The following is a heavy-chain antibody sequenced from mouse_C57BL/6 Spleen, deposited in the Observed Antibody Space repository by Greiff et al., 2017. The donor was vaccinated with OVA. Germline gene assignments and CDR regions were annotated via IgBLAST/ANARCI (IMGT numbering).Heavy chain of an antibody. CDR1: GYTFTSYW. Sequence: QVQLQQSGAELAKPGASVKLSCKASGYTFTSYWMHWVKQRPGQGLEWIGYINPSSGYTKYNQKFKDKATLTADKSSSTAYMQLSSLTYEDSAVYYCAREDSNYVGYFDYWGQGTTLTVSS. J-gene: IGHJ2*01. D-gene: IGHD2-5*01. CDR2: INPSSGYT. CDR3: AREDSNYVGYFDY. V-gene: IGHV1-7*01.